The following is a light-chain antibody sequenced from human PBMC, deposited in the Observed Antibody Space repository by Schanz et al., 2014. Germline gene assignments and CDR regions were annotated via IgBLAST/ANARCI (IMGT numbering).Light chain of an antibody. CDR1: QSVSSSY. V-gene: IGKV3-20*01. J-gene: IGKJ1*01. CDR2: GAS. CDR3: QQYGSSAWT. Sequence: EIVLTQSPGTLSLSPGERATLSCRASQSVSSSYLAWYQQKPGQAPRLLIYGASSRATGIPDRFSGSGSETEFTLSISSLQSEDFAVYYCQQYGSSAWTFGQGTKVEI.